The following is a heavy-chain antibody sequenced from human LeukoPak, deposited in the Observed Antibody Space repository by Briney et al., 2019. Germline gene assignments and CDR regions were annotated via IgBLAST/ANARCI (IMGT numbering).Heavy chain of an antibody. D-gene: IGHD3-22*01. Sequence: QPGGSLRLSCAASGFTFSSYAMSWVRQAPGKGLEWVSAISGSGGSTYYADSVKGRFTISRDNSKNTLYLQMNSLRAEDTAVYYCAKDRYYDSTHGDWVLSPKPGYYGTDVWGQGTTVTVSS. CDR3: AKDRYYDSTHGDWVLSPKPGYYGTDV. J-gene: IGHJ6*02. V-gene: IGHV3-23*01. CDR2: ISGSGGST. CDR1: GFTFSSYA.